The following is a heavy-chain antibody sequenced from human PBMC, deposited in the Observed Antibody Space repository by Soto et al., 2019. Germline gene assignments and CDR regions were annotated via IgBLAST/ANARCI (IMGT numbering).Heavy chain of an antibody. CDR1: GGSVNGYY. V-gene: IGHV4-34*01. Sequence: SETLSLTCAVYGGSVNGYYCNWIRQPPGKGLEWIGEINHTGGTHYNPSLKSRVTMSVDTSKNQFSLRLSSVTAADTAIYYCATRITVFGLLIPPFDPWGQGTQVTVSS. CDR2: INHTGGT. J-gene: IGHJ5*02. D-gene: IGHD3-3*01. CDR3: ATRITVFGLLIPPFDP.